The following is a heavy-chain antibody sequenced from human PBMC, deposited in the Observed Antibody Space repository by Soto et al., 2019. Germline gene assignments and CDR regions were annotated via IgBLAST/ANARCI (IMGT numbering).Heavy chain of an antibody. CDR3: AKDSSPYGGIHRGVY. D-gene: IGHD4-17*01. CDR2: ISGNGGTT. Sequence: GGSLRLSCAASGFTFSSYAMIWVRRAAGKGLEWVSGISGNGGTTYYADPVKGLFTISRDNSKNTLYLQMNSLRAEDTAVYYCAKDSSPYGGIHRGVYWGQGTVVTVSS. J-gene: IGHJ4*02. V-gene: IGHV3-23*01. CDR1: GFTFSSYA.